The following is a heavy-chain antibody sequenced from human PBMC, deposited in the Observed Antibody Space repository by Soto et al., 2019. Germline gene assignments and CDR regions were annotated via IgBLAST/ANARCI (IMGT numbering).Heavy chain of an antibody. CDR2: ISSGSSTI. V-gene: IGHV3-48*01. J-gene: IGHJ6*03. CDR3: AVDYYYMDV. CDR1: GISFSSYA. Sequence: PGGSLRLSCAASGISFSSYAMNWVRQASGKGLEWVSYISSGSSTIYYAEPVKGRFTISRDSAKKSLFLQMNSLRAEDTAEYYCAVDYYYMDVWGKGTTVTVAS.